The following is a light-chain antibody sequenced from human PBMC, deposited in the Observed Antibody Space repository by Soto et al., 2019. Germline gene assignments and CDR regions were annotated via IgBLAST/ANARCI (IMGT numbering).Light chain of an antibody. CDR3: QQYNNWPPIT. CDR1: QSVRNN. J-gene: IGKJ5*01. V-gene: IGKV3-15*01. Sequence: EIMMTQSPATLSVSPGERATLSCRASQSVRNNLAWYQQKPGQAPRLLIYYASTRATGIPARFSGSGSETQFTLPISSLQAEDFALYYCQQYNNWPPITFGQGTRLEIK. CDR2: YAS.